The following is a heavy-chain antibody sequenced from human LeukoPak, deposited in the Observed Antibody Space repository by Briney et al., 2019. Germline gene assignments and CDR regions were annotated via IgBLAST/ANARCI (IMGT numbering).Heavy chain of an antibody. CDR2: ISSSSSTI. J-gene: IGHJ4*02. CDR3: ARGAIDYYGSRSYPFDY. Sequence: GGSLRLSCAASGFTFSSYGMHWVRQAPGKGLEWVSYISSSSSTIYYVDSVKGRFTISRDNAKKSVYLQMNSLRAEDTAVYYCARGAIDYYGSRSYPFDYWGQGTLVTVSS. CDR1: GFTFSSYG. D-gene: IGHD3-10*01. V-gene: IGHV3-48*04.